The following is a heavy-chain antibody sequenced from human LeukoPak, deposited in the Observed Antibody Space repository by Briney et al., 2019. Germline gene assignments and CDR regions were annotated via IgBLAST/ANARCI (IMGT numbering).Heavy chain of an antibody. CDR1: GGSFSGSY. CDR3: ARRRYSYGYGWFDP. D-gene: IGHD5-18*01. Sequence: SETLSLTCAVYGGSFSGSYWSWIRQPPGKGLEWIGEINQSGNRNYNPSLKSRVTISVDRSKNQFSLKVSSVTAADTAVYYCARRRYSYGYGWFDPWGQGTLVTVSS. CDR2: INQSGNR. J-gene: IGHJ5*02. V-gene: IGHV4-34*01.